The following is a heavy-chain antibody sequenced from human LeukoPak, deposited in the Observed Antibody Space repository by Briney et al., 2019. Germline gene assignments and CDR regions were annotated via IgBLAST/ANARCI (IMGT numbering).Heavy chain of an antibody. CDR1: GGSFSGYY. D-gene: IGHD3-10*01. V-gene: IGHV4-59*08. CDR2: IYYSGST. J-gene: IGHJ4*02. CDR3: ARGVWFGELFYFDY. Sequence: SETLSLTCAVYGGSFSGYYWSWIRQPPGKGLEWIGYIYYSGSTNYNPSLKSRVTISVDTSKNQFSLKLSSVTAADTAVYYCARGVWFGELFYFDYWGQGTLVTVSS.